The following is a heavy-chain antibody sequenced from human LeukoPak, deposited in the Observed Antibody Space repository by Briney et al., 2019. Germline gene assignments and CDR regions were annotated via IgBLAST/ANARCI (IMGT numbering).Heavy chain of an antibody. V-gene: IGHV1-69*06. Sequence: GASVKVSCKASGGTFSSYAISWVRQAPGQGLEWMGGIIPIFGTANYAQKFQGRVTITADKSTSTAYMELSSLRSEDTAVYYCASSNHVGSGTFDYWGQGTLVTVSS. CDR1: GGTFSSYA. J-gene: IGHJ4*02. CDR3: ASSNHVGSGTFDY. CDR2: IIPIFGTA. D-gene: IGHD3-10*01.